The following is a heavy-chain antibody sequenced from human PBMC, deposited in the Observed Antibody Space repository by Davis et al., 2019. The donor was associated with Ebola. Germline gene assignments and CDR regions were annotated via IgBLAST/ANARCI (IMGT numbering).Heavy chain of an antibody. Sequence: GESLKISCAASGFTFSSYGMHWVRQAPGKGLEWVAFIRYDGSNKYYADSVKGRFTISRDNSKNTLYLQMNSLRSDDTAVYYCAGDGYTSGWYNYGGFDYLGQGTLVTVSS. J-gene: IGHJ4*02. CDR1: GFTFSSYG. CDR2: IRYDGSNK. V-gene: IGHV3-30*02. D-gene: IGHD6-19*01. CDR3: AGDGYTSGWYNYGGFDY.